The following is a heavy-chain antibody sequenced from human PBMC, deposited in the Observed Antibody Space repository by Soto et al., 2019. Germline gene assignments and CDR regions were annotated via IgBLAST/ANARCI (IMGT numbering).Heavy chain of an antibody. CDR3: ASLSGWHLNYYYGMDA. CDR1: GFTLSSYA. Sequence: PXGSLRLSCSASGFTLSSYAMSWVRQAPGKGLDWVSAISGSGGSTYYADSVKGRFTISRDNSKNTLYLQMNSLRAEDTAVYYCASLSGWHLNYYYGMDAWGQGTTATVSS. D-gene: IGHD6-19*01. J-gene: IGHJ6*02. V-gene: IGHV3-23*01. CDR2: ISGSGGST.